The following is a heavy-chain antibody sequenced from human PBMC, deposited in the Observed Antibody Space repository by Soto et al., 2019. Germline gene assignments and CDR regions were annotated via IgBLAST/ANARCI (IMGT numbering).Heavy chain of an antibody. CDR1: GFTFSNAW. V-gene: IGHV3-15*01. D-gene: IGHD1-26*01. Sequence: GGSLRLSCAASGFTFSNAWMSWVRQAPGKGLEWVGRIKSKTDGGTTDYAAPVKGRFTISRDDSKNTLYLQMNSLKTEDTAVYYCTTDSARHPVLYPIVGATDAFDIWGQGTMVTVSS. J-gene: IGHJ3*02. CDR2: IKSKTDGGTT. CDR3: TTDSARHPVLYPIVGATDAFDI.